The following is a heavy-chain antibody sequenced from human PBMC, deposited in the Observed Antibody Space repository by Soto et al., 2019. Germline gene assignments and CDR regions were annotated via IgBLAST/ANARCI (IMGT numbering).Heavy chain of an antibody. CDR1: GFTFSSYG. CDR3: ARDREAYFDY. Sequence: QVQLVESGGGVVQPGRSLRRSCAASGFTFSSYGMHWVRQAPGKGLEWVAVIWYDGSNKYYADSVKGRFTISRDNSKNTLYLQMNSLRAEDTAVYHCARDREAYFDYWGQGTLVTVSS. CDR2: IWYDGSNK. V-gene: IGHV3-33*01. J-gene: IGHJ4*02.